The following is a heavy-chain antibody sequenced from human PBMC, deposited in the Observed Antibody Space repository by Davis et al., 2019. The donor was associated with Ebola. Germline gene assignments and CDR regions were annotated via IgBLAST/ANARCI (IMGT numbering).Heavy chain of an antibody. CDR3: ARQLPMTPLDY. V-gene: IGHV4-34*01. CDR2: INHSGST. Sequence: MPGGSLRLSCAVYGGSFSGYYWSWIRQPPGKGLEWIGEINHSGSTNYNPSLKSRVTISVDTSKNQFSLKLSSVTAADTAVYYCARQLPMTPLDYWGQGTLVTVSS. J-gene: IGHJ4*02. CDR1: GGSFSGYY. D-gene: IGHD6-6*01.